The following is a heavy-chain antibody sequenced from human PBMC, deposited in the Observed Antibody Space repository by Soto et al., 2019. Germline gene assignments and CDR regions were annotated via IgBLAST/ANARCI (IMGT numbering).Heavy chain of an antibody. D-gene: IGHD2-21*02. CDR1: GFTFSSYG. J-gene: IGHJ4*02. CDR3: ARRTLGGAVTAEYAVDY. V-gene: IGHV3-33*01. Sequence: WGSLRLSCAASGFTFSSYGMHWVRQAPGKGLAWVAVIWYDGSNKYYADSVKGRFTISRDNSKNTLYLQMNSLRAEDTAVYYCARRTLGGAVTAEYAVDYWGQGALVTVSS. CDR2: IWYDGSNK.